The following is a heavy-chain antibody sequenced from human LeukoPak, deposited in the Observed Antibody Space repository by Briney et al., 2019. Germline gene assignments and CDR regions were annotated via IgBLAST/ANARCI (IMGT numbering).Heavy chain of an antibody. CDR3: AREGGYCSGGSCHRHFDY. D-gene: IGHD2-15*01. V-gene: IGHV4-38-2*02. Sequence: PSETLSLTCAVSGYSISSGYYWGWIRQPPGKGLEWIGSIYHSGSTYYNPSLKSRVTISVDTSKNQFSLKLSSVTAAETAVYYCAREGGYCSGGSCHRHFDYWGQGTLVTVSS. J-gene: IGHJ4*02. CDR2: IYHSGST. CDR1: GYSISSGYY.